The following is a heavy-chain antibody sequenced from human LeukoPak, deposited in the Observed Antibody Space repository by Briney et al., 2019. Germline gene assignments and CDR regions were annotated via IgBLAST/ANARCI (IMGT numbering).Heavy chain of an antibody. CDR1: GGSVSSGSDC. V-gene: IGHV4-61*01. CDR3: ARDLCDSGGSCQPDY. D-gene: IGHD2-15*01. J-gene: IGHJ4*02. Sequence: SETLSLTCTVSGGSVSSGSDCWSWIRQPPAKGLEWIGFVYYTGRTIYNPTLKSRVTISVDTSKNQFSLKLTSVTAADTAMYYCARDLCDSGGSCQPDYWGQGTLVTVSS. CDR2: VYYTGRT.